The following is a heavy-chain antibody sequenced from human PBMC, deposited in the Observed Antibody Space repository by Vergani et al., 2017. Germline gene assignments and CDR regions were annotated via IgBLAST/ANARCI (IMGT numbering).Heavy chain of an antibody. CDR3: AKDMGSSGLYSY. V-gene: IGHV3-9*01. J-gene: IGHJ4*02. CDR1: GFTFDDYA. Sequence: EVQLVESGGGLVQPGRSLRLSCAASGFTFDDYAMHWVRQAPGKGLEWVSGISWNSGSIGYADSEKGRFTISRDNPKNSLYLQMNSLRAEDTALYYCAKDMGSSGLYSYWGQGTLVTVSS. D-gene: IGHD6-19*01. CDR2: ISWNSGSI.